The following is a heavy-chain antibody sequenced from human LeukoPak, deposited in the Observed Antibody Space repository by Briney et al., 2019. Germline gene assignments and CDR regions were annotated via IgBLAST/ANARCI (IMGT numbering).Heavy chain of an antibody. CDR1: GFTFSNAW. D-gene: IGHD3-22*01. V-gene: IGHV3-15*01. J-gene: IGHJ4*02. CDR3: VTHYSDSTRYYFLRDY. Sequence: GGSLRLSCAASGFTFSNAWMSWVRQAPGKGLEWVGRIKSKTDGGTTDYAAPVKGRFTISRDDSKNTLYLQMNSLKTEDTAVYYCVTHYSDSTRYYFLRDYWGQGTLLTVSS. CDR2: IKSKTDGGTT.